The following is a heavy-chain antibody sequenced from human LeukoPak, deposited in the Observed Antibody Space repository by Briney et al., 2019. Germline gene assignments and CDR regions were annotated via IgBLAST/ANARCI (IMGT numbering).Heavy chain of an antibody. CDR3: ARDQSGYDY. Sequence: GGSLRLSCAASGFTFTSYAMHWVRQAPGKGLEWVAIISYDGSTKYYADSVKGRFTISRDNSKDTLYLQMNSLKAEDTAVYYCARDQSGYDYWGRGTLVTVSS. D-gene: IGHD3-3*01. CDR2: ISYDGSTK. J-gene: IGHJ4*02. V-gene: IGHV3-30-3*01. CDR1: GFTFTSYA.